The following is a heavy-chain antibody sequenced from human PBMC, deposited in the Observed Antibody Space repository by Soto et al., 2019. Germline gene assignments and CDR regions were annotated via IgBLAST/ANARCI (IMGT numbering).Heavy chain of an antibody. J-gene: IGHJ6*03. Sequence: HVQLQQWGAGLLKPSETLSRTCAVYGGSFSGYYWSWIRQPPGKGLEWIGEINHSGSTNYNPSLKSRFTISVGTSKNQVSLKLSSVSADDTAVYYCARGVVVVVDSTHYYCYCMDLCGNGTTVTVSS. CDR2: INHSGST. D-gene: IGHD2-15*01. V-gene: IGHV4-34*01. CDR1: GGSFSGYY. CDR3: ARGVVVVVDSTHYYCYCMDL.